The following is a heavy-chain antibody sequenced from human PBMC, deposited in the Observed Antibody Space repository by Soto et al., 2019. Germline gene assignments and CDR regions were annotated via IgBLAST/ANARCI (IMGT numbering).Heavy chain of an antibody. J-gene: IGHJ5*02. CDR3: ARLAYSGYDLGHWFDP. D-gene: IGHD5-12*01. CDR2: IDYSGST. V-gene: IGHV4-39*01. Sequence: QLQLQESGPGLVKPSETLSLTCTVSGGSISSSSYYWGWIRQPPGKGLEWIGSIDYSGSTYYNPSLKSRVTISVATSKNQFPLKLSSVTAAVTAVYYCARLAYSGYDLGHWFDPWGQGTLVTVSS. CDR1: GGSISSSSYY.